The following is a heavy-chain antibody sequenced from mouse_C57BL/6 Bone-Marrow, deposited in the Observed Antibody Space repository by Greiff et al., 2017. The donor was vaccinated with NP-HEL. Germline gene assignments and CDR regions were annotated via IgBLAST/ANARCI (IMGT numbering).Heavy chain of an antibody. J-gene: IGHJ2*01. CDR1: GYTFTSYW. D-gene: IGHD2-3*01. V-gene: IGHV1-55*01. Sequence: QVQLQQPGAELVKPGASVKMSCKASGYTFTSYWITWVKQRPGQGLEWIGDIYPGSGSTNYNEKFKSKATLTVDTSSSTAYMQLSSLTSEDSAVDYCARRGDGYYDFDYWGQGTTLTVSS. CDR2: IYPGSGST. CDR3: ARRGDGYYDFDY.